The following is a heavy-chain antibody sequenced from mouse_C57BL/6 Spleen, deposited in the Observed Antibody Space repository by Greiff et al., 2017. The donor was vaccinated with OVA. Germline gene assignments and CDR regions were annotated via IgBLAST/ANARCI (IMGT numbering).Heavy chain of an antibody. J-gene: IGHJ3*01. CDR1: GYSITSGYY. CDR3: ARDLNSFAY. D-gene: IGHD4-1*02. CDR2: ISYDGSN. Sequence: EVKLMESGPGLVKPSQSLSLTCSVTGYSITSGYYWNWIRQFPGNKLEWMGYISYDGSNNYNPSLKNRISITRDPSKNQFFLKLNSVTTEDTATYYCARDLNSFAYWGQGTLVTVSA. V-gene: IGHV3-6*01.